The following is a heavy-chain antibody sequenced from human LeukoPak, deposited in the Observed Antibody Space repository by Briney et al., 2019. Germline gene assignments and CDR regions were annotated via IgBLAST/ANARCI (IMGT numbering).Heavy chain of an antibody. CDR2: IIPIFGTA. D-gene: IGHD2-8*01. CDR1: GYTSTSYA. V-gene: IGHV1-69*05. Sequence: GASVKVSCKASGYTSTSYAISWVRQAPGQGLEWMGGIIPIFGTANYAQKFQGRVTITTAESTSTAYMELSSLRSEDTAVYYCARDGWNGYYYMDVWGKGTTVTVSS. CDR3: ARDGWNGYYYMDV. J-gene: IGHJ6*03.